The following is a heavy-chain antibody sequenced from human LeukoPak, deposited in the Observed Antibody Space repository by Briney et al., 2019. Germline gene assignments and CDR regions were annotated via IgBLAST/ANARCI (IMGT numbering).Heavy chain of an antibody. Sequence: SETLSLTCTVSGGSISSSSYYWGWIRQPPGKGLEWIGSIYYSGSTYYNPSLKSRVTISVDTSKNQFSLKLSSVTAVDTAVYYCARAPSELYGVYYYYYMDVWGKGTTVTVSS. J-gene: IGHJ6*03. D-gene: IGHD4-17*01. CDR2: IYYSGST. V-gene: IGHV4-39*07. CDR3: ARAPSELYGVYYYYYMDV. CDR1: GGSISSSSYY.